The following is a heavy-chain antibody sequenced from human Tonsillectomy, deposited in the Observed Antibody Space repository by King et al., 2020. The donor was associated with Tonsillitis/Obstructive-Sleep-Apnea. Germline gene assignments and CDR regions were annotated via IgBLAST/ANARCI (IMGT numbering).Heavy chain of an antibody. V-gene: IGHV3-33*01. CDR2: IWYDGSKK. D-gene: IGHD2-2*01. CDR1: GFTFSDYS. CDR3: AGDQALGYCSSTSCSQIDY. Sequence: VQLVESGGGVVQPGRSLRLSCAASGFTFSDYSMYWVRQAPGKGLEWVAVIWYDGSKKYSADSVKGRFTISRDNSKNTLYLQMNNLRADDTAVYYCAGDQALGYCSSTSCSQIDYWGQGTLVTVSS. J-gene: IGHJ4*02.